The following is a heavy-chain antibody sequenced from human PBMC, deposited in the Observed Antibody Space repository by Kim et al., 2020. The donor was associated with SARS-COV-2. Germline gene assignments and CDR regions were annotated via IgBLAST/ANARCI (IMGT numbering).Heavy chain of an antibody. CDR1: GGSITNYY. V-gene: IGHV4-59*01. Sequence: SETLSLTCIVSGGSITNYYWSWIRQPPGKGLEWIGYIYYSGSTNYHPSLKSRVTISVDTSKNQLSLKLNSVTAADAAVYYCARGTTAKDYWGQGTLVTVSS. J-gene: IGHJ4*02. CDR2: IYYSGST. D-gene: IGHD4-4*01. CDR3: ARGTTAKDY.